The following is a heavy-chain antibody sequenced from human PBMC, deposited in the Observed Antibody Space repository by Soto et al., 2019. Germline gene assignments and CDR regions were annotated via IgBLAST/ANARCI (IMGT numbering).Heavy chain of an antibody. CDR3: ARVNGDYAVEYYYYMDV. CDR1: GYTFTSYG. CDR2: ISAYNGNT. J-gene: IGHJ6*03. D-gene: IGHD4-17*01. Sequence: ASVKVSCKASGYTFTSYGISWVRQAPGQGLEWMGWISAYNGNTNYAQKFQGRVTMTRNTSISTAYMELSSLRSEDTAVYYCARVNGDYAVEYYYYMDVWGKGTTVTVSS. V-gene: IGHV1-18*01.